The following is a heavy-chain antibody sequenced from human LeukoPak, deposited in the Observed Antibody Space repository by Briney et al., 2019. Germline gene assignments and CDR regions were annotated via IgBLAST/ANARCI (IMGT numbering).Heavy chain of an antibody. J-gene: IGHJ4*02. Sequence: PGGSLRLSCAASGFTFDDYAMLWVRQAPGKGLEWVSGISWNSGSIGYADSVKGRFTISRDNAKNSLYLQMNSLRSEDTALYYCAKDINYYDSSGTPAYWGQGTLVTVSS. D-gene: IGHD3-22*01. CDR2: ISWNSGSI. CDR3: AKDINYYDSSGTPAY. CDR1: GFTFDDYA. V-gene: IGHV3-9*01.